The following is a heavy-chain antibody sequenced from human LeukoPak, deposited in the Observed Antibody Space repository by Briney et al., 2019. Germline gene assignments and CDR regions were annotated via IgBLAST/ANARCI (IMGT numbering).Heavy chain of an antibody. D-gene: IGHD5-18*01. V-gene: IGHV4-39*07. CDR1: NGSISSSAYY. CDR3: ASSSGYSYGYLAFDI. CDR2: VYFSGIT. Sequence: SETLSLTCTVSNGSISSSAYYWGWVRQSPGKGLQWIGSVYFSGITYYNESLKSRLTISVDKSNNQFSLKVRSVTAADTAVYYCASSSGYSYGYLAFDIWGQGTMVTVSS. J-gene: IGHJ3*02.